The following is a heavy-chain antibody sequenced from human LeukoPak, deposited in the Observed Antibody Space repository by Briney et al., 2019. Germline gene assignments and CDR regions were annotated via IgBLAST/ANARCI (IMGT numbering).Heavy chain of an antibody. J-gene: IGHJ4*02. V-gene: IGHV3-23*01. CDR2: IGSDGGGI. CDR3: AKYAPPTTVVTRFFDS. CDR1: GFNFNTYA. D-gene: IGHD2-21*02. Sequence: PGGSLRLSCAASGFNFNTYAMTWVRQAPGKGLEWVSVIGSDGGGIQYADSVKGRLSISRDNSKNTLCLQMNSLRTEDTTIYYCAKYAPPTTVVTRFFDSWGQGSLVSVSS.